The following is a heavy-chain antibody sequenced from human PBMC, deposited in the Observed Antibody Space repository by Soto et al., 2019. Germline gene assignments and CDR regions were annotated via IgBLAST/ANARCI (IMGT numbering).Heavy chain of an antibody. Sequence: SETLSLTCTVSGGSISSSSYYWGWIRQPPGKGLEWIGSIYYSGSTYYNPSLKSRVTISVDTSKNQFSLKLSSVTAADTAVYYCARRVVTSLADYFDYWGQGTLVTVSS. CDR2: IYYSGST. CDR3: ARRVVTSLADYFDY. V-gene: IGHV4-39*01. D-gene: IGHD2-21*02. CDR1: GGSISSSSYY. J-gene: IGHJ4*02.